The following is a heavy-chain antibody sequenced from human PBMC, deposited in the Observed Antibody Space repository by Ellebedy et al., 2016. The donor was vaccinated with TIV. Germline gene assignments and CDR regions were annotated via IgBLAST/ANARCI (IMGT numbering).Heavy chain of an antibody. J-gene: IGHJ5*02. V-gene: IGHV3-7*01. CDR1: GFNFRSYW. CDR2: IYQDGSAQ. D-gene: IGHD4-17*01. CDR3: ARRGSYGDYAVQVNSWFDR. Sequence: PGGSLRLSCEASGFNFRSYWMSWVRQAPGKGLEWVANIYQDGSAQYYVDSMKGRFTISRDNAKNSLFLQMNSLRVEDTAVYYCARRGSYGDYAVQVNSWFDRWGRGTLVSVSS.